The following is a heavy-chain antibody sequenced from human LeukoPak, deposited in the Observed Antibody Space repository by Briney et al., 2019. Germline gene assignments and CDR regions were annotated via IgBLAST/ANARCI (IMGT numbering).Heavy chain of an antibody. CDR3: AKDYIPAVVAANPPDY. D-gene: IGHD2-15*01. J-gene: IGHJ4*02. CDR1: GFTFSGSA. V-gene: IGHV3-30*04. CDR2: ISYDGSNK. Sequence: PGGSLRLSCAASGFTFSGSAMHWVRQAPGKGLEWVAVISYDGSNKYYADSVKGRFTISRDNSKNTLYLQMNSLRAEDTAVYYCAKDYIPAVVAANPPDYWGQGTLVTVSS.